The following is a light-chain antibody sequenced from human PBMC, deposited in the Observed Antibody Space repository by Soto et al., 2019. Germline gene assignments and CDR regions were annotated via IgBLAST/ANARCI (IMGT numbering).Light chain of an antibody. CDR2: DYN. CDR1: TSNIGNNY. V-gene: IGLV1-51*01. J-gene: IGLJ1*01. Sequence: QSVLTQPPSVSAAPGQKVTISCSGSTSNIGNNYVSWYQHLPGAAPKLLIYDYNRRPSGIPDRFSGSRSGTLATLGITGLQTGDEADYYCGSWDSSLSAYVFGTGTKVTV. CDR3: GSWDSSLSAYV.